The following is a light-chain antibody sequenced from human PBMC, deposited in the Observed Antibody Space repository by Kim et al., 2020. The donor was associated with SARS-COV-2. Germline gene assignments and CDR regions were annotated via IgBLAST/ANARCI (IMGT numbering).Light chain of an antibody. CDR1: QSNVGSKF. J-gene: IGLJ2*01. Sequence: QPVLTQPPSASGTPGQRVTISCSGSQSNVGSKFVYWYQQFPGKAPKILVYSNGQRPSGVPDRFSASKSGTSAFLAISGLRSEDEADYFCATWDDSLNGVIIGGGTKLTVL. CDR3: ATWDDSLNGVI. CDR2: SNG. V-gene: IGLV1-47*01.